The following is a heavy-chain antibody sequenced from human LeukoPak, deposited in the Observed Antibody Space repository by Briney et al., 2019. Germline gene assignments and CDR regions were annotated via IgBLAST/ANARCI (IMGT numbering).Heavy chain of an antibody. CDR2: ISSGSSTI. D-gene: IGHD2-21*02. J-gene: IGHJ3*02. V-gene: IGHV3-48*02. CDR1: GFTFSSYS. CDR3: ARENIVVVTAIRVAFDI. Sequence: PGGSLRLSCAASGFTFSSYSMNWVRQAPGKGLEWVSYISSGSSTIYYADSVKGRFTISRDNAKNSLCLQMNSLRDEDTAVYYCARENIVVVTAIRVAFDIWGQGTMVTVSS.